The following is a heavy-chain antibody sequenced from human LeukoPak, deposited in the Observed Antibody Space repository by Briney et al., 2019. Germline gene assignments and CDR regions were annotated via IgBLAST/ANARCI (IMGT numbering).Heavy chain of an antibody. CDR2: ISTYNYNT. CDR3: ARQVDTTMALPDY. J-gene: IGHJ4*02. Sequence: ASVTVSCKTSGYTFTIYGVSWVRQAPGKRLKGMGWISTYNYNTNYAQKFRGRVTMTRDTSTSTVYMELRSLRSEDTAIYYCARQVDTTMALPDYWGQGTLVTVSS. D-gene: IGHD5-18*01. CDR1: GYTFTIYG. V-gene: IGHV1-18*01.